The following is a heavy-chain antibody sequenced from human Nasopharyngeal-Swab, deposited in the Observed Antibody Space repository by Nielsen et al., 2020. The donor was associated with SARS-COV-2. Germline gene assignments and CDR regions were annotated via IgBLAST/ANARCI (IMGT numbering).Heavy chain of an antibody. CDR2: IYPGDSDT. CDR1: GYSFTSYW. V-gene: IGHV5-51*01. J-gene: IGHJ3*02. CDR3: ARQQIIGTTAPLGPFDI. Sequence: GESLKISCKVSGYSFTSYWIGWVRQMPGKGLEWMGIIYPGDSDTRYSPSFLGQVTISADKSINTAYLQWSSLKASDTAMYYCARQQIIGTTAPLGPFDIWGQGTMVTVSS. D-gene: IGHD1-1*01.